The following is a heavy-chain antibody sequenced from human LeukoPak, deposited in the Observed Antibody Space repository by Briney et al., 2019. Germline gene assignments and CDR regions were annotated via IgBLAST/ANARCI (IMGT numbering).Heavy chain of an antibody. J-gene: IGHJ4*02. CDR3: ARGLIVPSTIFDY. D-gene: IGHD2-2*01. V-gene: IGHV4-30-2*01. CDR2: ISHSGGT. CDR1: GDSISSGTYS. Sequence: PSETLSLTCAVSGDSISSGTYSWTWIRQPPGKGLEWIGFISHSGGTYYNPSLKSRVTMSVDRSENQFSLKLSSVTAADTAVYYCARGLIVPSTIFDYWGQEALVTVSS.